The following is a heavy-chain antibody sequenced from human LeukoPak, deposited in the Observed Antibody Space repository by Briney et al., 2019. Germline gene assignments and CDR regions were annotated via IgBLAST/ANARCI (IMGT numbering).Heavy chain of an antibody. CDR3: AKDGLYYDGSEHVYYFDS. V-gene: IGHV3-23*01. D-gene: IGHD3-22*01. Sequence: GGSLRLSCAASGFTFSRSAMTWVRQGPGTGLEFVASIIYSGGATYYADSVKGRFTIARDNSKNTLYLQMNSLRAEDTALYYCAKDGLYYDGSEHVYYFDSWGQGTLVTVSS. J-gene: IGHJ4*02. CDR1: GFTFSRSA. CDR2: IIYSGGAT.